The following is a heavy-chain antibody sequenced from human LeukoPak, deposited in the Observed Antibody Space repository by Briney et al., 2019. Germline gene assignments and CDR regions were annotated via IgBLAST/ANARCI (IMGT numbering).Heavy chain of an antibody. CDR1: GYSFAGFY. D-gene: IGHD3-9*01. J-gene: IGHJ4*02. CDR2: INPNSGGT. V-gene: IGHV1-2*02. CDR3: ARSKYDVLTGSPDY. Sequence: ASVKVSCKASGYSFAGFYMHWVRQAPGHGLEWMGWINPNSGGTNYAQTFQGRVTVTSDTTMSTAYMELTRLTSDDSAMYYCARSKYDVLTGSPDYWGQGTLVTVFS.